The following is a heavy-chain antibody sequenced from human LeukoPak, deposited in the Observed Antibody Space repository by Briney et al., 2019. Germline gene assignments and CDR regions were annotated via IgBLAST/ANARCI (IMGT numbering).Heavy chain of an antibody. CDR2: ISSIGSTI. V-gene: IGHV3-48*02. D-gene: IGHD2-15*01. CDR1: GFTLSTYS. J-gene: IGHJ4*02. Sequence: GGSLRLPCAASGFTLSTYSMNWVRQAPGKGLEWVSYISSIGSTIYYADSVKGRFNISRDNDKNSLYLQMNSLRDEDTAVYYCSRDGNGVSWGWYPFDYWGQGTLVTVSS. CDR3: SRDGNGVSWGWYPFDY.